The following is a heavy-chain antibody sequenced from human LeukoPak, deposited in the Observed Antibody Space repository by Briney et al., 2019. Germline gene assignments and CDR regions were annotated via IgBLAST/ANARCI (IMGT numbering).Heavy chain of an antibody. V-gene: IGHV3-74*01. Sequence: PGGSLRLSCAASGFTFSSYWTHWVRQAPGKGLVWVSRINSDGSSTSYADSVKGRFTISRDNAKNTLYLQMNSLRAEDTAVYYCCSGSGSYYYYYYYMDVWGKGTTVTVSS. CDR2: INSDGSST. CDR1: GFTFSSYW. D-gene: IGHD3-10*01. CDR3: CSGSGSYYYYYYYMDV. J-gene: IGHJ6*03.